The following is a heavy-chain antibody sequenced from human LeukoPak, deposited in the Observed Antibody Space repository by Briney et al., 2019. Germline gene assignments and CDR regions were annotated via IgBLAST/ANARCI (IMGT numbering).Heavy chain of an antibody. CDR1: GFTFSSYW. V-gene: IGHV3-7*01. J-gene: IGHJ4*02. Sequence: GGSLRLSCAASGFTFSSYWMSWVRQAPGKGLEWVANIKQDGSEKYYVDSVKGRFTISRDNAKNSLYLQMNSLRAEDTAVYYCARDGTFYDFWSGFYWLDYWGQGTLVTVSS. D-gene: IGHD3-3*01. CDR2: IKQDGSEK. CDR3: ARDGTFYDFWSGFYWLDY.